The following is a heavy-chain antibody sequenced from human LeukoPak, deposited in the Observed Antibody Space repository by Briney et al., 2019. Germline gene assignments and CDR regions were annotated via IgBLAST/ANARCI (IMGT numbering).Heavy chain of an antibody. V-gene: IGHV4-30-4*01. CDR3: ARREGCSSTSCSPPGGWFDP. J-gene: IGHJ5*02. Sequence: PSQTLSLTCTVSGGSISSGDYYWSWIRQPPGKGLEWIGYIYYSGSTYYNPSLKSRVTISVDTSKNQFSLKLSSVTAADTAVYYCARREGCSSTSCSPPGGWFDPWGQGTLVTVSS. CDR2: IYYSGST. D-gene: IGHD2-2*01. CDR1: GGSISSGDYY.